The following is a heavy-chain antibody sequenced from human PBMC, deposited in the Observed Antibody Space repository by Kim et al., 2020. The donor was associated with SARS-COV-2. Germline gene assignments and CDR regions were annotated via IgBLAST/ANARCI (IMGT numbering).Heavy chain of an antibody. J-gene: IGHJ4*02. CDR3: ARDGYGDLPTDY. V-gene: IGHV3-33*01. D-gene: IGHD4-17*01. CDR2: IWYDGSNK. CDR1: GFTFSSYG. Sequence: GGSLRLSCAASGFTFSSYGMHWVRQAPGKGLEWVAVIWYDGSNKYYADSVKGRFTISRDNSKNTLYLQMNSLRAEDTDVYYCARDGYGDLPTDYWGQGTLVTVCS.